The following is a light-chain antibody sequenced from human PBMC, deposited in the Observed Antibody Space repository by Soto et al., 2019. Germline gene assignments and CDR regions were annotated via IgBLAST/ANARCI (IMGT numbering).Light chain of an antibody. CDR2: EVT. Sequence: QSVLTRPASVSGFPEQSITSSCTGSNSDIRSNKYVSWYQQHPGRAPQLVIYEVTNRPSDVSFRFSGSKSGNTASLTISGLQAEDEADYYCSSYTPTTWVFGAGTQLTVL. CDR1: NSDIRSNKY. J-gene: IGLJ3*02. CDR3: SSYTPTTWV. V-gene: IGLV2-14*01.